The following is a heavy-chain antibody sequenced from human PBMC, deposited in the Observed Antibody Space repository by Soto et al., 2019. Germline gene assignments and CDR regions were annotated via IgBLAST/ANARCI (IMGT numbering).Heavy chain of an antibody. Sequence: SETLSLTCTVSGGSISSSSYYWGWIRQPPGKGLEWIGSIYYSGSTYYNPSLKSRVTISVDTSKNQFSLKLSSVTAADTAVYYCARMAVRSNPMVIISGLFDYWGQGTLVTVSS. D-gene: IGHD5-18*01. CDR3: ARMAVRSNPMVIISGLFDY. J-gene: IGHJ4*02. CDR1: GGSISSSSYY. CDR2: IYYSGST. V-gene: IGHV4-39*01.